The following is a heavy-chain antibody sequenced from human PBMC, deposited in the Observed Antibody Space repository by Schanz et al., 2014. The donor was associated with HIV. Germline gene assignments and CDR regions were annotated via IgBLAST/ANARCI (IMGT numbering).Heavy chain of an antibody. CDR3: ARDSPVAAGTLDY. J-gene: IGHJ4*02. D-gene: IGHD6-13*01. V-gene: IGHV1-69*01. CDR2: IIPLFGAT. CDR1: GDSFSNLG. Sequence: QVQLVQSGAEVKKPGSSVKISCKASGDSFSNLGINWVRQAPGQGLEWMGGIIPLFGATNYAQKFQGRATITADESTSTAXXELSSLRSEDTAVYYCARDSPVAAGTLDYWGQGTLVTVSS.